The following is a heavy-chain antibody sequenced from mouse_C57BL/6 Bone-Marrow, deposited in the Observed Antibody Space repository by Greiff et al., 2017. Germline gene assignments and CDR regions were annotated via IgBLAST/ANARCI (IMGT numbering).Heavy chain of an antibody. D-gene: IGHD2-3*01. CDR3: SSFDGNYFDF. J-gene: IGHJ2*01. CDR1: GFNIKDDY. V-gene: IGHV14-4*01. CDR2: IDPEIGDT. Sequence: VQLQQSGAELVRPGASVKSSCTASGFNIKDDYIHWVKQRPEQGLEWIGWIDPEIGDTESASKFQGKATITSDTSSNTAYLQLSSLTSEDTAVYYCSSFDGNYFDFWGQGTPLTVAS.